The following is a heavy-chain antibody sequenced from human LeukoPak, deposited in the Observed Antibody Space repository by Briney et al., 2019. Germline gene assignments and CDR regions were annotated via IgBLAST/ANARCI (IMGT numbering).Heavy chain of an antibody. CDR3: SRGLDSRKLGY. J-gene: IGHJ4*02. CDR1: GASFSSGDQY. D-gene: IGHD3-22*01. V-gene: IGHV4-31*03. CDR2: IHPSGTL. Sequence: SETLSLTCTVSGASFSSGDQYWNWIRQSPGKGLEWIGSIHPSGTLYNNPSLESRVTISIDTSKNQFSLNLNSVAAADTAVYFCSRGLDSRKLGYWGQGTLVTVSS.